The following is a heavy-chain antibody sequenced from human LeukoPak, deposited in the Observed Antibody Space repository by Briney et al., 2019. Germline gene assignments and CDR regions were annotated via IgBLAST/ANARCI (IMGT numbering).Heavy chain of an antibody. J-gene: IGHJ6*03. CDR3: ARGFSSGWYYDYYYYMDV. Sequence: PGGSLRLSCAASGFPFDDYGMLWDRQAPGKGLEWVSFISWHGETTYYSDSVKGRFTISRGNAKNPLYLQMNSLRAEDTAVYYCARGFSSGWYYDYYYYMDVWGKGTTVTISS. CDR2: ISWHGETT. CDR1: GFPFDDYG. D-gene: IGHD6-19*01. V-gene: IGHV3-43D*03.